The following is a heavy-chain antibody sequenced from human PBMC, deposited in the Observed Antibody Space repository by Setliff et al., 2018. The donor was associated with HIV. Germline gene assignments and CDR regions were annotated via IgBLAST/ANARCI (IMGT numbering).Heavy chain of an antibody. CDR2: IYPDDSYT. Sequence: ESLKISCQGSGYTFDKYYIAWVRQMPGKGLEWMGLIYPDDSYTTYSPAFEGHVTFSADKSNSTAYLQWSSLKVSDTAMYYCARRNDYYYFMDVWGAGTTVTVS. CDR3: ARRNDYYYFMDV. V-gene: IGHV5-51*01. CDR1: GYTFDKYY. J-gene: IGHJ6*03.